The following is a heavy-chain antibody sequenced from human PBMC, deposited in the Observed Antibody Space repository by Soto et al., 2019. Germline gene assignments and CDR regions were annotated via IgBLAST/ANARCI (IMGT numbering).Heavy chain of an antibody. D-gene: IGHD4-4*01. V-gene: IGHV1-2*02. CDR3: ARVVTTGFYYCYGMDV. CDR2: INPNSGGT. CDR1: GYTFTGYY. Sequence: APVKVSCKASGYTFTGYYIHWVRQAPGQGLEWMGWINPNSGGTNYAQKFQGRVTMTRDTSISTAYMELSRLRSDDTAVYYCARVVTTGFYYCYGMDVWGQGTTVTVAS. J-gene: IGHJ6*02.